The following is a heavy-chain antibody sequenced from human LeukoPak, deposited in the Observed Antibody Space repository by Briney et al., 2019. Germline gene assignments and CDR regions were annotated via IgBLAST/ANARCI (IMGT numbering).Heavy chain of an antibody. CDR3: ARRTVTYWFDF. D-gene: IGHD4-17*01. CDR2: IYYNGST. J-gene: IGHJ4*02. CDR1: GGSISNSVYY. V-gene: IGHV4-39*01. Sequence: PPETLSLTCTVSGGSISNSVYYWGWIRQPQGKGLEWIGTIYYNGSTYYNPSLKSRVTISVDTSKNQFSLKLSPVAAADTAVYYCARRTVTYWFDFWGQGTLVTGSS.